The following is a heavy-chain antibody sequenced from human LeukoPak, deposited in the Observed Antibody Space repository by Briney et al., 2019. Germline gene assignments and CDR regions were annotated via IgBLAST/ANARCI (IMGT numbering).Heavy chain of an antibody. CDR3: ARLVDTAMEYYFDY. V-gene: IGHV4-59*08. CDR2: IYYSGST. Sequence: PSETLSLTCTVSGASIRSHYWSWIRQPPGKGLEWIGYIYYSGSTNYNPSLKSRVTISVDTSKNQFSLKLSSVTVADTAVYYCARLVDTAMEYYFDYWGQGTLVTVSS. D-gene: IGHD5-18*01. CDR1: GASIRSHY. J-gene: IGHJ4*02.